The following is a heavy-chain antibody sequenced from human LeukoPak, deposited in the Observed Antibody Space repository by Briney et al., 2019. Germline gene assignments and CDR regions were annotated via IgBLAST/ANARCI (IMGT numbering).Heavy chain of an antibody. CDR3: ARGGLESPWSGYNAPDF. CDR2: INAGGGST. CDR1: GFIFSNFD. J-gene: IGHJ4*02. V-gene: IGHV3-64*02. D-gene: IGHD3-3*01. Sequence: PGESLTLSCSASGFIFSNFDTHWVRQPPGKGLEYVSSINAGGGSTYYAASVKGRFTISRDAVKDTLYLQMGSVRIEDTAVYYCARGGLESPWSGYNAPDFWGQGTLVAVSS.